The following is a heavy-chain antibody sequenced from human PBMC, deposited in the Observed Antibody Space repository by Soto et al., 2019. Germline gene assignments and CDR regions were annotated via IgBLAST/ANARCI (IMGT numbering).Heavy chain of an antibody. D-gene: IGHD3-9*01. CDR1: GFTFSSYA. CDR3: AKDYTGLRYFDWPNPAGWFDP. CDR2: ISGSGGST. J-gene: IGHJ5*02. V-gene: IGHV3-23*01. Sequence: GGSLRLSCAASGFTFSSYAMSWVRQAPGKGLEWVSAISGSGGSTYYADSVKGRFTISRDNSKNTLSLQMNSLGAEDTAVYYCAKDYTGLRYFDWPNPAGWFDPWGQGTLVTVSS.